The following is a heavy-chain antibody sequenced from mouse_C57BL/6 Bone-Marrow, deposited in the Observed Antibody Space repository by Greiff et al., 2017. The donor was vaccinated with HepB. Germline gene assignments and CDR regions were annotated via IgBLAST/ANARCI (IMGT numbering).Heavy chain of an antibody. CDR3: AIITTVVECY. CDR1: GYTFTSYG. V-gene: IGHV1-81*01. CDR2: IYPRSGNT. Sequence: QVQLQQSGAELARPGASVKLSCKASGYTFTSYGISWVKQRTGQGLEWIGVIYPRSGNTYYNEKLKGKATLTADKSSSTAYMELRSLTSEDSAVYFCAIITTVVECYWGQGTSVTVSS. D-gene: IGHD1-1*01. J-gene: IGHJ4*01.